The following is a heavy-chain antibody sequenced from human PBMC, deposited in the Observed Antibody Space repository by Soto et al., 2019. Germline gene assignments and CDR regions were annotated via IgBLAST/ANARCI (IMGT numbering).Heavy chain of an antibody. D-gene: IGHD1-7*01. V-gene: IGHV4-4*07. CDR2: IYASGRT. CDR3: ARETGTIFAGP. Sequence: SETLSLTCTVSGVSISSYYWSWIRQPAGKGLEWIGRIYASGRTNYNPSLKSRLTMSQDTSKNQFSLNLNSVTAADTAVYYCARETGTIFAGPWGQGTLVTVSS. J-gene: IGHJ5*02. CDR1: GVSISSYY.